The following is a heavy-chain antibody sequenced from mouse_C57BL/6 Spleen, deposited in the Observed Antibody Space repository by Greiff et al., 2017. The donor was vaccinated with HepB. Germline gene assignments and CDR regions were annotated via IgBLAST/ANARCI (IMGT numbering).Heavy chain of an antibody. CDR1: GFTFSSYA. CDR2: ISDGGSYT. D-gene: IGHD2-4*01. CDR3: TRDGLRRWFAY. J-gene: IGHJ3*01. V-gene: IGHV5-4*03. Sequence: EVKLVESGGGLVKPGGSLKLSCAASGFTFSSYAMSWVRQTPEKRLEWVATISDGGSYTYYPDNVKGRFTISRDNAKNNMYLQMSHLKSEDTAIYCCTRDGLRRWFAYWGQGTLVTVSA.